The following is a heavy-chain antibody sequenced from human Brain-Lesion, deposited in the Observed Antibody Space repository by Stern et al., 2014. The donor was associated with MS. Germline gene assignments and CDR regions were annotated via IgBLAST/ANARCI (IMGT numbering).Heavy chain of an antibody. Sequence: VQLVDSGAEVKKPGASVKVSCKVSGDTLTELSMHWVRQAPRKGIVWMGGFDTEDGETIYAQKSQGRVTMTEDTSTDTAYMELSSLRSEDTAVYYCAALSPGAGGNYYRHFDYWGQGTLVTVSS. J-gene: IGHJ4*02. CDR2: FDTEDGET. D-gene: IGHD1-26*01. V-gene: IGHV1-24*01. CDR3: AALSPGAGGNYYRHFDY. CDR1: GDTLTELS.